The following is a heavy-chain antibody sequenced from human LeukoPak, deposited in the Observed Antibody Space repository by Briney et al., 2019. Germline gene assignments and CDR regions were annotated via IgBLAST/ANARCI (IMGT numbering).Heavy chain of an antibody. CDR1: GYTFTSYG. CDR3: AKDPQYYGSGD. V-gene: IGHV3-30*18. Sequence: SCKASGYTFTSYGMHWVRQAPGKGLEWVADISYDGSNKYYADSVKGRFTISRDNSKNTLYLQMNSLRAEDTAVYYCAKDPQYYGSGDWGQGTLVTVSS. J-gene: IGHJ4*02. D-gene: IGHD3-10*01. CDR2: ISYDGSNK.